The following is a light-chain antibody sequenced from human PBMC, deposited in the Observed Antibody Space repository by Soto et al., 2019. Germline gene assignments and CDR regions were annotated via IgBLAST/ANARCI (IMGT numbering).Light chain of an antibody. Sequence: DIQMTQSPSSLSASVGDRVTITCRASQSISSYLNWYQQKPGKAPKLLIYAASSLQSGVPSRFSGSASGTDFTITISSLQPEDFATYYCQQSYSAPLYTFGKGTMLEIK. V-gene: IGKV1-39*01. J-gene: IGKJ2*01. CDR1: QSISSY. CDR3: QQSYSAPLYT. CDR2: AAS.